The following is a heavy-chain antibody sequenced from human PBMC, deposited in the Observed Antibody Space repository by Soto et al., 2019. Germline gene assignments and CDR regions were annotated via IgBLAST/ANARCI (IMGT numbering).Heavy chain of an antibody. J-gene: IGHJ4*02. CDR3: AKDIRHFDNNYVAFDS. D-gene: IGHD4-4*01. V-gene: IGHV3-23*01. CDR1: GFTFSSYA. Sequence: EVQLLESGGGLVQAGGSLRLSCAASGFTFSSYALSWVRQAPGQGLECVAIITGSGGSTFHAASVKGRFIISRDNSKNTLYLQMNGLRAEDTALYYCAKDIRHFDNNYVAFDSWGQGTLVTVSA. CDR2: ITGSGGST.